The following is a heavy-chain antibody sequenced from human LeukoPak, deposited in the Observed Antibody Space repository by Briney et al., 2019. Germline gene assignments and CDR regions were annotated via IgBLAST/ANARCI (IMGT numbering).Heavy chain of an antibody. CDR3: AYSWSSSSVY. CDR1: GFTFSRYA. J-gene: IGHJ4*02. D-gene: IGHD6-6*01. V-gene: IGHV3-23*01. CDR2: ISGVGGST. Sequence: PGGSLRLSCAASGFTFSRYAMSWVRQAPGEGLEWVSAISGVGGSTYYADSVKGRFTISRDNSKNTLYLQMNSLRAEDTAVYYCAYSWSSSSVYWGQGTLVTVSS.